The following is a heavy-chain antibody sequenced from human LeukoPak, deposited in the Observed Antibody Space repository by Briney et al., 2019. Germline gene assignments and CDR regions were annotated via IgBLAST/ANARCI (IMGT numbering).Heavy chain of an antibody. CDR3: ATQWVRYTLTGYYSYYFDY. V-gene: IGHV1-24*01. J-gene: IGHJ4*02. CDR1: GYALTELS. Sequence: ASVKVSCKVSGYALTELSMHWVRQAPGKGLEWMGGFVPEDGETIYAQKFQGRVTMTEDTSTDTAYMELSSLRSEDTAVYYCATQWVRYTLTGYYSYYFDYWGQGTLVTVSS. CDR2: FVPEDGET. D-gene: IGHD3-9*01.